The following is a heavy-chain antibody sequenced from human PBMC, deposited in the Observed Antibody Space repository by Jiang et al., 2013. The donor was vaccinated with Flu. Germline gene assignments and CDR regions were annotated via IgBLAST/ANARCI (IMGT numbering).Heavy chain of an antibody. CDR2: ISAYNGNT. Sequence: QAPGQGLEWMGWISAYNGNTNYAQKLQGRVTMTTDTSTSTAYMELRSLRSDDTAVYYCASGEGNWPDYWGQGTLVTVSS. D-gene: IGHD1-20*01. V-gene: IGHV1-18*01. CDR3: ASGEGNWPDY. J-gene: IGHJ4*02.